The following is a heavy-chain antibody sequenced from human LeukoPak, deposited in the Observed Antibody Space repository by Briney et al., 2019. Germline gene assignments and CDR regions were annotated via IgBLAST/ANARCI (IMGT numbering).Heavy chain of an antibody. CDR2: ISYDGSKK. Sequence: PGGSLRLSCAASGFTFSSYAMHWVRQAPGKGLEWVAVISYDGSKKYYADSVKGRFTISRDNSKNTLYLQMNSLRAEDTAVYYCARGGGYSGYCFDYWGQGTLVTVSS. CDR3: ARGGGYSGYCFDY. CDR1: GFTFSSYA. D-gene: IGHD5-12*01. J-gene: IGHJ4*02. V-gene: IGHV3-30-3*01.